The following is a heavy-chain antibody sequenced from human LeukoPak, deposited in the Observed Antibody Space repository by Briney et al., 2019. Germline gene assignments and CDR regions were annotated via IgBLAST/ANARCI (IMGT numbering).Heavy chain of an antibody. D-gene: IGHD6-19*01. CDR3: ARAQWVAGPPDY. Sequence: PSETLSLTCAVYGGSLSGYYWSWIRQPPGKGLEWIGEINHSGSTNYNPSLKSRVTISVDTSKNQFSLKVSSVTAADTAVYYCARAQWVAGPPDYWGQGTLVTVSS. J-gene: IGHJ4*02. CDR1: GGSLSGYY. CDR2: INHSGST. V-gene: IGHV4-34*01.